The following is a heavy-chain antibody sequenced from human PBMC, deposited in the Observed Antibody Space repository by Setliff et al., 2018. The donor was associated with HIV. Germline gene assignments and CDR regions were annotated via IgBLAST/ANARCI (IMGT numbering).Heavy chain of an antibody. Sequence: SVKVSCKTSGYSFNTYGIGWMRQAPGKGLEWMGYFDPQDGKTIYAQKFQGRVTITADESKSTADMELSSLRSEDTAVYYCARDDHYYDSGSYYSDWYFDLWGRGTLVTVSS. CDR1: GYSFNTYG. CDR3: ARDDHYYDSGSYYSDWYFDL. J-gene: IGHJ2*01. CDR2: FDPQDGKT. V-gene: IGHV1-69*13. D-gene: IGHD3-10*01.